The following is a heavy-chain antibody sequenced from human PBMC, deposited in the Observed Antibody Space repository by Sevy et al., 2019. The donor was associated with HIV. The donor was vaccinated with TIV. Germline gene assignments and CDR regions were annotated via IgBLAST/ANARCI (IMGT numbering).Heavy chain of an antibody. V-gene: IGHV3-23*01. CDR1: GFSFSTYA. CDR3: GKVSIFGVGGFYDY. CDR2: ISGSGTST. Sequence: GGSLRLSYAASGFSFSTYAMTWVRQAPGKGLEWVSGISGSGTSTYYTDSVKGRFTISRDNSKNTVYLQMNNLRAEDTAVYYCGKVSIFGVGGFYDYWGQGTLVTVSS. J-gene: IGHJ4*02. D-gene: IGHD3-3*01.